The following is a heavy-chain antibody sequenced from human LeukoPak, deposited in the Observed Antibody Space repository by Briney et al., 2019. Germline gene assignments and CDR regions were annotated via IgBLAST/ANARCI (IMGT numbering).Heavy chain of an antibody. CDR3: ACRVGGPFDP. Sequence: GGSLRLSCAASGFSFSNYWMTWVRQAPGKGLEWVANIKEDGSEKYYVDSVKGRFTISRDNAKNSLYLQMNSLRAEDTAVYYCACRVGGPFDPWGQGTLVTVSS. CDR2: IKEDGSEK. J-gene: IGHJ5*02. CDR1: GFSFSNYW. D-gene: IGHD1-26*01. V-gene: IGHV3-7*01.